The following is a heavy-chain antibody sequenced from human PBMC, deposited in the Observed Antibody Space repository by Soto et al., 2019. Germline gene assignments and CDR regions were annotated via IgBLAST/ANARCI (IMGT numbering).Heavy chain of an antibody. CDR1: GGTCSTAS. J-gene: IGHJ4*02. V-gene: IGHV1-69*01. CDR2: IIPIFSRT. CDR3: ARDVVRSTAGDS. Sequence: QLQLVQSGTEAKEPGSSVKVSCKASGGTCSTASFVWVRQGPGQGLEWMGGIIPIFSRTNFAQKFQGRVTFSADESTRTTYMELRSLTSEDTAIYYCARDVVRSTAGDSWGQGTLVTVSS. D-gene: IGHD2-15*01.